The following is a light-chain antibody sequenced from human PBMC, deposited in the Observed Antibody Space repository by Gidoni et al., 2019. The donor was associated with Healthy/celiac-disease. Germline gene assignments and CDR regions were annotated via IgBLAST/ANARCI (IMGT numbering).Light chain of an antibody. J-gene: IGLJ3*02. V-gene: IGLV1-44*01. CDR1: DSNIGGNA. Sequence: QSVLAQPPSASGTPGQRVTISCSGGDSNIGGNAVSWYQQLPGMAPKLLLYSSNQRPSGVPDRFSGSKSGTSASLAISGLQSEDESDYHCAAWDDSLNGPVFGGGTKLTVL. CDR3: AAWDDSLNGPV. CDR2: SSN.